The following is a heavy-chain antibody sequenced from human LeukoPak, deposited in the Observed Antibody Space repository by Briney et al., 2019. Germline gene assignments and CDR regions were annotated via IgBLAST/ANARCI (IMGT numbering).Heavy chain of an antibody. D-gene: IGHD3-22*01. Sequence: SETLSLTCTFSGGSISGHYWSWIRQPPGKGLEWIGYFYYSGSTSYNPSLQGRVTISVDTSKNHFSLKLTSVTAADTAVYYCARLLDNDSSGYPDTFDMWGQGTMVPVSS. J-gene: IGHJ3*02. V-gene: IGHV4-59*11. CDR1: GGSISGHY. CDR2: FYYSGST. CDR3: ARLLDNDSSGYPDTFDM.